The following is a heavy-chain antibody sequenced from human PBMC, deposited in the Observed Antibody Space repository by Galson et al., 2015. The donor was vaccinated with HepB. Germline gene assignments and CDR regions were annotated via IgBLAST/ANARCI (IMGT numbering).Heavy chain of an antibody. J-gene: IGHJ4*02. D-gene: IGHD5-12*01. CDR3: ARGRPGRDSGYDFPTGSFDY. V-gene: IGHV6-1*01. CDR2: TYYRSKWYN. CDR1: GDSVSSNIAA. Sequence: CAISGDSVSSNIAAWNWIRQSPSRGLEWLGRTYYRSKWYNDYAVSVKSRITINPDTSRNQFSLQLNSVTPEDTAVYYCARGRPGRDSGYDFPTGSFDYWGQGTLVTVSS.